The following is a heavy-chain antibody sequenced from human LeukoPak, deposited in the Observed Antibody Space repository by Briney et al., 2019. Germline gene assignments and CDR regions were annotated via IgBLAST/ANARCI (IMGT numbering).Heavy chain of an antibody. CDR1: GFTFSSYA. Sequence: GGSLRLSCAASGFTFSSYAMYWVRQAPGKGLEWVAVISYDGSNKYYADSVKGRFTISRDNSKNTLYLQMNSLRAEDTAVYYCARDGPACSSTSCYPYYYYGMDVWGQGTTVTVSS. D-gene: IGHD2-2*01. J-gene: IGHJ6*02. V-gene: IGHV3-30-3*01. CDR2: ISYDGSNK. CDR3: ARDGPACSSTSCYPYYYYGMDV.